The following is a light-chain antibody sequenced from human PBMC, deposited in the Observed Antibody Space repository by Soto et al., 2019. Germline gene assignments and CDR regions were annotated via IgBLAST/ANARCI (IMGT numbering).Light chain of an antibody. CDR2: WAS. Sequence: DIVITQSPDSLAVSLCERSTIIGKSSQSVLYSSNNKNYLAWYKQKPGQPPKLISYWASTRESGVPDRVSGRGSGTDFTLTISSLKSADFEVYYCQQYTNWPLIVGQGTRLEIK. CDR1: QSVLYSSNNKNY. J-gene: IGKJ5*01. CDR3: QQYTNWPLI. V-gene: IGKV4-1*01.